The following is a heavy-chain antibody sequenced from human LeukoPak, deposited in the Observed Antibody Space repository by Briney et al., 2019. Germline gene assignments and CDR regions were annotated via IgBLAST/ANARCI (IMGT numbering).Heavy chain of an antibody. Sequence: PGGSLRLSCAASGFTFNTFAMSGVRQAPGGGLEGVSVIGGSSGTTYYADSVKGRFTISRDNSKNMLFLQMNSLRAEDTAVYYCARGKGTSWKYYFGSWGQGTRVIVSS. V-gene: IGHV3-23*01. J-gene: IGHJ4*02. CDR1: GFTFNTFA. CDR3: ARGKGTSWKYYFGS. CDR2: IGGSSGTT. D-gene: IGHD1-1*01.